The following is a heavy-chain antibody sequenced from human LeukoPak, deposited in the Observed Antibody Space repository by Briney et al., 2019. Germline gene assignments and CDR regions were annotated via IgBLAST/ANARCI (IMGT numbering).Heavy chain of an antibody. D-gene: IGHD3-3*01. CDR1: GYTSTSYD. Sequence: ASVKVSCKASGYTSTSYDINWVRQATGQGLEWMGWMNPNSGNTGYAQKFQGRVTMTRNTSISTAYMELSSLRSEDTAVYYCARGRTITIFGVVMVRHYDYWGQGTLVTVSS. J-gene: IGHJ4*02. CDR2: MNPNSGNT. CDR3: ARGRTITIFGVVMVRHYDY. V-gene: IGHV1-8*01.